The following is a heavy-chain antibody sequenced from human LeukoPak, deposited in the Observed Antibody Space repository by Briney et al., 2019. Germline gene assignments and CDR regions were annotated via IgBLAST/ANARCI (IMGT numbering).Heavy chain of an antibody. CDR2: IIPIFGTA. J-gene: IGHJ6*04. Sequence: SVKVSCKASGYTFTGYYMHWVRQAPGQGLEWMGGIIPIFGTANYAQKFQGRVTITADKSTSTAYKELSSLRSEDTAVYYCVVGYSYGPWYYGMDVWGKGTTVTVSS. CDR1: GYTFTGYY. V-gene: IGHV1-69*06. D-gene: IGHD5-18*01. CDR3: VVGYSYGPWYYGMDV.